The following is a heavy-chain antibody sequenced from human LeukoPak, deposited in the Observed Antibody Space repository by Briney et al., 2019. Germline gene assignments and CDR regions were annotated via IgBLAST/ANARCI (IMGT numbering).Heavy chain of an antibody. CDR2: INPNSGGT. CDR3: ARAGGLGGYCTNGVCYRSYYYMDV. Sequence: ASVKVSCKASGYSFTSYYMHWVRQAPGQGLEWMGWINPNSGGTNYAQKFQGRVTMTRDTSISTAYMELSRLRSDDTAVYYCARAGGLGGYCTNGVCYRSYYYMDVWGKGTTVTVSS. D-gene: IGHD2-8*01. V-gene: IGHV1-2*02. CDR1: GYSFTSYY. J-gene: IGHJ6*03.